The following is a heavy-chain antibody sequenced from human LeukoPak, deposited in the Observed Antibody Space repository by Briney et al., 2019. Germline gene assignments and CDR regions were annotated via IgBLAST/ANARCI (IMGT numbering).Heavy chain of an antibody. V-gene: IGHV4-59*01. J-gene: IGHJ4*02. CDR1: SGSISSYY. D-gene: IGHD3-22*01. CDR2: IYYSGST. Sequence: KPSETLSLTCTVSSGSISSYYWSWIRQPPGKGLEWIGYIYYSGSTNYNPSLKSRVTISVDTSKNQFSLKLSSVTAADTAVYYCASQLYYYDSSGYYGNWGQGTLVTVSS. CDR3: ASQLYYYDSSGYYGN.